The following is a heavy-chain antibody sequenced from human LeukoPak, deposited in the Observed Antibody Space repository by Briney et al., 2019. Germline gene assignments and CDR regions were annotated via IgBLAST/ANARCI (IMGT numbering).Heavy chain of an antibody. J-gene: IGHJ5*02. D-gene: IGHD6-13*01. CDR3: ARGGGAWYSSSSFDP. Sequence: PSETLSLTCAVYGGSFSGYYWSWLRQPPEKGLEWIGEINQSGSTNYNPSLKSRVTISVDTSKNQFSLKLSSVTAADTAVYYCARGGGAWYSSSSFDPWGQGTLVTVSS. V-gene: IGHV4-34*01. CDR2: INQSGST. CDR1: GGSFSGYY.